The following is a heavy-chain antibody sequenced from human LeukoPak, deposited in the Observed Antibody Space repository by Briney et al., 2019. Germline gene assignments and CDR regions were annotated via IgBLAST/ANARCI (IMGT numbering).Heavy chain of an antibody. Sequence: GGSLRLSCAASGFTFSSNAMSWVPQAPGKGLEWVSAICGSGGSTYYTDSVRGRFTISRDTSKNTLYLKMNSMRAEDTAVYYCAKDGVFRYFDWSLDAFDIWGQGTMVTVSS. CDR1: GFTFSSNA. V-gene: IGHV3-23*01. CDR2: ICGSGGST. D-gene: IGHD3-9*01. J-gene: IGHJ3*02. CDR3: AKDGVFRYFDWSLDAFDI.